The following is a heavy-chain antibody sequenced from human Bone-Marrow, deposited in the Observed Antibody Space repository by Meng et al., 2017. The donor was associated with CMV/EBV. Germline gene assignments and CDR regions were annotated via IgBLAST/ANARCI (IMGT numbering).Heavy chain of an antibody. D-gene: IGHD6-13*01. V-gene: IGHV3-7*04. CDR1: GFTFSSYW. J-gene: IGHJ3*02. CDR3: ARGAATGRGAFDI. Sequence: GGSLRLSCAASGFTFSSYWMSWVRQAPGKGLEWVANIKQDGSEKYYVDSVKGRFTISRDNAKNSLYLQMNSLRAEDTAVYYCARGAATGRGAFDIWGQGTMVTVSS. CDR2: IKQDGSEK.